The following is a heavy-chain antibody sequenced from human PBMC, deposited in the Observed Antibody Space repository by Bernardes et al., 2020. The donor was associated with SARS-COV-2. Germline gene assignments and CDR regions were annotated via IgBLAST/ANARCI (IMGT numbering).Heavy chain of an antibody. J-gene: IGHJ4*02. CDR2: ISAYSGNT. Sequence: ASVKVSCKASGYTFTNYGISWVRQAPGQGLEWMGWISAYSGNTNYAQNLQGRVTMTTDTSTSTAYMELRSLRSDDTAVYYCARLRDTLVRGVTKGHYFDYWGQGTLVTVSS. CDR1: GYTFTNYG. CDR3: ARLRDTLVRGVTKGHYFDY. V-gene: IGHV1-18*01. D-gene: IGHD3-10*01.